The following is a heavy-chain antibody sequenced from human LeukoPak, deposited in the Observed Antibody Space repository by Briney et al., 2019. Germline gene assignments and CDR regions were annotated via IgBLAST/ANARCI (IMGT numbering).Heavy chain of an antibody. CDR1: GFTFSSYS. Sequence: GGSLRLSCAASGFTFSSYSMNWVRQAPGKGLEWVSFISSSSSYIYYADSVKGRFTISRDNAKNSLYLQMNSLRAEDTAVYYCARDRDDYGGDYWGQGTLVTVSS. CDR3: ARDRDDYGGDY. D-gene: IGHD4-17*01. V-gene: IGHV3-21*01. J-gene: IGHJ4*02. CDR2: ISSSSSYI.